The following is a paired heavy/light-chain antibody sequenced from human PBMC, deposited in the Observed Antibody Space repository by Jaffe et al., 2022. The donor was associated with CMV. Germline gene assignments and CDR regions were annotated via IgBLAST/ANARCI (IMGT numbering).Light chain of an antibody. J-gene: IGKJ4*01. CDR1: QSVSSN. CDR2: GAS. Sequence: EIVMTQSPATLSVSPGERATLSCRASQSVSSNLAWYQQKPGQAPRLLIYGASTRATGIPARFSGSGSGTEFTLTISSLQSEDFAVYYCQQYNNWPSTFGGGTKVEIK. CDR3: QQYNNWPST. V-gene: IGKV3-15*01.
Heavy chain of an antibody. Sequence: QVQLVQSGAEVKKPGASVKVSCKASGYTFTSYAMHWVRQAPGQRLEWMGWINAGNGNTKYSQKFQGRVTITRDTSASTAYMELSSLRSEDTAVYYCARSGKTDPYDSSGYYGLNWFDPWGQGTLVTVSS. CDR1: GYTFTSYA. D-gene: IGHD3-22*01. J-gene: IGHJ5*02. CDR3: ARSGKTDPYDSSGYYGLNWFDP. V-gene: IGHV1-3*01. CDR2: INAGNGNT.